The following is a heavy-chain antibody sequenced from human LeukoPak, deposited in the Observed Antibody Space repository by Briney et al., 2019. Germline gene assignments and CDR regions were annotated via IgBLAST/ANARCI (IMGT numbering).Heavy chain of an antibody. Sequence: PGGSLRLSCAASGFTFSSYGMHWVRQAPGKGLEWVAFMRYDGSNKYYADSVKGRFTISRDNSKNTLYLQMNSLRAEDTAVYYCAKKPGGPYSYGYESGDPWGQGTLVTVSS. J-gene: IGHJ5*02. V-gene: IGHV3-30*02. CDR1: GFTFSSYG. CDR3: AKKPGGPYSYGYESGDP. CDR2: MRYDGSNK. D-gene: IGHD5-18*01.